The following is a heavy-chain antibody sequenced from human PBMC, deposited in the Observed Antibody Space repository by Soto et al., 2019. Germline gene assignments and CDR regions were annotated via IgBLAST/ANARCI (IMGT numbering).Heavy chain of an antibody. J-gene: IGHJ5*02. V-gene: IGHV1-18*01. CDR1: GYSFRTHG. Sequence: QVQLVQSGAEVKTPGASVKVSCRASGYSFRTHGISWVRQAPGQGLEWMGWISTYDDKTNFPQKFQGRITMTTGTSTSTAYMELRSLRSDDTAVYFCARDLGYCNSSGCFRNWFDPWGQGTLVTVSS. D-gene: IGHD2-15*01. CDR2: ISTYDDKT. CDR3: ARDLGYCNSSGCFRNWFDP.